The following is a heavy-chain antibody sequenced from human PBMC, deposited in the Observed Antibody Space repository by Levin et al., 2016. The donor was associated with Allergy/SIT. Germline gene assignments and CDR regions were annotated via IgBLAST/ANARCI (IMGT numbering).Heavy chain of an antibody. CDR2: IGTGSDT. D-gene: IGHD2-8*01. Sequence: GGSLRLSCAASGFTFSSYDMHWVRQRTGKGLEWVSGIGTGSDTYYPDSVKGRFTMSRDNSKNSLYLQMNTLRVGDTAVYYCARATYCSSGRCTWDNDALDLWGQGTLVTVSS. CDR1: GFTFSSYD. J-gene: IGHJ3*01. CDR3: ARATYCSSGRCTWDNDALDL. V-gene: IGHV3-13*04.